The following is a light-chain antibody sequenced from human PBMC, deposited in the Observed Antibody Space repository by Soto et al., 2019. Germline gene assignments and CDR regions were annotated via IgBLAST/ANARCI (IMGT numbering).Light chain of an antibody. V-gene: IGKV3-15*01. Sequence: EGVMTHSPATLYVSPGERATLSCRASQSVSSNLAWYQQKPGQAPRLLISDASTRATGIPARFSGSGSGTDFTLTISSLQSEDFAVYYCQQYNKWPLITFGQGTRLAI. J-gene: IGKJ5*01. CDR3: QQYNKWPLIT. CDR1: QSVSSN. CDR2: DAS.